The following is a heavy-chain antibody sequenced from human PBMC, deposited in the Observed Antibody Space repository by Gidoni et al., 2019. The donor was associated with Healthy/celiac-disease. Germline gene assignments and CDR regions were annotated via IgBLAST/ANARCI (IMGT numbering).Heavy chain of an antibody. CDR2: RKQDGSEK. CDR1: GFTFISYW. D-gene: IGHD4-17*01. Sequence: EVQLVESGGGLVQPGGSLRLSCAASGFTFISYWMSWVRQAPGKGLEWVANRKQDGSEKYYVDSVKGRFTISRDNAKNSLYLQMNSLRAEDTAVYYCARAEGTTVVTPAGMDVWGQGTTVTVSS. J-gene: IGHJ6*02. V-gene: IGHV3-7*01. CDR3: ARAEGTTVVTPAGMDV.